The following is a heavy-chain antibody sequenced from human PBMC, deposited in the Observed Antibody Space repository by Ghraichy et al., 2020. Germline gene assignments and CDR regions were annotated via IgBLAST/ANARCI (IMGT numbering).Heavy chain of an antibody. Sequence: GESLNISCKGSGYSFTSYWIGWVRQMPGKGLEWMGIIYPGDSDTRYSPSFQGQVTISADKSISTAYLQWSSLKASDTAMYYCARRGSSWPLTGHYFDYWGQGTLVTVSS. D-gene: IGHD6-13*01. J-gene: IGHJ4*02. CDR1: GYSFTSYW. CDR2: IYPGDSDT. V-gene: IGHV5-51*01. CDR3: ARRGSSWPLTGHYFDY.